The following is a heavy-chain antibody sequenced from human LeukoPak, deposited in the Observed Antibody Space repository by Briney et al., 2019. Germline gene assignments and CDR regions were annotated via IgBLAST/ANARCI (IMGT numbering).Heavy chain of an antibody. CDR3: AKQEGSGWYFDAFDI. V-gene: IGHV3-23*01. CDR2: ISGSGGST. D-gene: IGHD6-19*01. CDR1: GFTFSSYA. J-gene: IGHJ3*02. Sequence: GGSLRLSCAASGFTFSSYAMSWVRQAPGKGLEWVSAISGSGGSTYYADSVKGRFTISRDNSENTLYLQMNSLRAEDTAVYYCAKQEGSGWYFDAFDIWGQGTMVTVSS.